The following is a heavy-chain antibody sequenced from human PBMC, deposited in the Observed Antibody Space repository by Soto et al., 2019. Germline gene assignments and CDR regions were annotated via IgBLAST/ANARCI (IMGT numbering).Heavy chain of an antibody. CDR2: ISGSGGST. Sequence: GGSLRLSCAASGFTFSSYAMSWVRQAPGKGLEWVSAISGSGGSTYYADSVKGRFTISRDNSKNTLYLQMNSLRAEDTAVYYCAKALFSSPPRYNWFDPWGQGTLVTVSS. D-gene: IGHD2-2*01. J-gene: IGHJ5*02. V-gene: IGHV3-23*01. CDR1: GFTFSSYA. CDR3: AKALFSSPPRYNWFDP.